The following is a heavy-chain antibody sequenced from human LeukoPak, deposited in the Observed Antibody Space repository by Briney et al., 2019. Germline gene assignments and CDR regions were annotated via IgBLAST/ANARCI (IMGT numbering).Heavy chain of an antibody. V-gene: IGHV4-59*08. CDR2: ICYSGST. CDR1: GGSISSYY. J-gene: IGHJ4*02. D-gene: IGHD3-3*01. CDR3: ARHGHYDFWSGYYTY. Sequence: PSETLSLTCTVSGGSISSYYWGWIRQPPRKGLEWVGFICYSGSTNYNPSLKSRVTISVDTSKNQFSLKLSSVTAADTAVYYCARHGHYDFWSGYYTYWGQGTLVTVSS.